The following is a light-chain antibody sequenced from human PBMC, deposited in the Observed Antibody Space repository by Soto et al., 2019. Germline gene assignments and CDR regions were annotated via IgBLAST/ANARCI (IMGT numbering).Light chain of an antibody. J-gene: IGLJ1*01. CDR3: AAWDDSLNAL. Sequence: SALAQPPSASGIPGQRITISCSGSSSNIGDNPVNWYQQLPGAAPKLLIYINDQRPSGVPDRFSGSKSGTSASLAISGLQPEDEADYYCAAWDDSLNALFGTGTKVTVL. CDR1: SSNIGDNP. V-gene: IGLV1-44*01. CDR2: IND.